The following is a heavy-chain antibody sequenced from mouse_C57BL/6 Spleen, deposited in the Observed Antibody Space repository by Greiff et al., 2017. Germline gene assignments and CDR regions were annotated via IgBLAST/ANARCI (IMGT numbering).Heavy chain of an antibody. CDR3: AICGNYAMDY. V-gene: IGHV1-74*01. J-gene: IGHJ4*01. CDR2: IHPSDSDT. D-gene: IGHD1-1*02. CDR1: GYTFTSYW. Sequence: QVQLKQPGAELVKPGASVKVSCKASGYTFTSYWMHWVKQRPGQGLEWIGRIHPSDSDTNYNQKFKGKATLTVDTSSSTAYMQLSSLTSEDSAVYYCAICGNYAMDYWGQGTSVTVAS.